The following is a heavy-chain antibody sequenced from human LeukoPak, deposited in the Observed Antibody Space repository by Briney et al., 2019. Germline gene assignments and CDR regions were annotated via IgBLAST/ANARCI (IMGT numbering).Heavy chain of an antibody. J-gene: IGHJ4*02. V-gene: IGHV1-46*01. CDR2: INPSGGST. D-gene: IGHD4-17*01. Sequence: ASVKVSCKASGYTFTSYGISWVRQAPGQGLEWMGIINPSGGSTSYAQKFQGRVTMTRDTSTSTVYMELSSLRSEDTAVYYCAREVRNYGDYSTKYYFDYWGQGTLVTVSS. CDR1: GYTFTSYG. CDR3: AREVRNYGDYSTKYYFDY.